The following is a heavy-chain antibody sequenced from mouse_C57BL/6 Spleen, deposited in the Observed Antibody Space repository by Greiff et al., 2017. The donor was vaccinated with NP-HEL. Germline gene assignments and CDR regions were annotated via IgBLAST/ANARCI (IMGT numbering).Heavy chain of an antibody. CDR2: INPSNGGT. D-gene: IGHD1-1*01. J-gene: IGHJ4*01. V-gene: IGHV1-53*01. Sequence: QVQLQQPGTELVKPGASVTLSCKASGYTFTSYWMHWVKQRPGQGLEWIGNINPSNGGTNYNEKFKSKATLTVDKSSSTAYMQLSSLTSEDSAVYYCAREDFYYGRAMDYWGQGTSVTVSS. CDR1: GYTFTSYW. CDR3: AREDFYYGRAMDY.